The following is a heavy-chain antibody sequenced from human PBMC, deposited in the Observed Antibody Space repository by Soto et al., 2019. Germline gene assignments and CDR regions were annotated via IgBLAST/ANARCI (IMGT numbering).Heavy chain of an antibody. CDR2: INAGNGNT. Sequence: ASVKVSCKASGYTFTSYAMNWVRQAPGQRLEWMGWINAGNGNTKYSQKFQGRVTITRDTSASTAYMELSSLRSEDTAVYYCARGGSLYWYFDLWGRGTLVTVSS. D-gene: IGHD1-26*01. J-gene: IGHJ2*01. V-gene: IGHV1-3*01. CDR3: ARGGSLYWYFDL. CDR1: GYTFTSYA.